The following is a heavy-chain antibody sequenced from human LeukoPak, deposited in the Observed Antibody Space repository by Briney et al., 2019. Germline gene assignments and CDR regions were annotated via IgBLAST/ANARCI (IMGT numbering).Heavy chain of an antibody. CDR3: ARSIKWLRLDLNWFDP. J-gene: IGHJ5*02. CDR1: RGTFSSYA. Sequence: SVKVSCKASRGTFSSYAISWVRQAPGQGLEWMGGIIPIFGTANYAQKFQGRVTINTDESTSTAYMGLSSLRSEDTAVYYCARSIKWLRLDLNWFDPWGQGTLVTVSA. CDR2: IIPIFGTA. D-gene: IGHD5-12*01. V-gene: IGHV1-69*05.